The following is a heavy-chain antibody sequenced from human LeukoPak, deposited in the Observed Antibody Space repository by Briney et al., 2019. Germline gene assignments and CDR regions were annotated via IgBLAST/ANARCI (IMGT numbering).Heavy chain of an antibody. CDR3: VRSGYDILTGYFETPYYYYYMDV. CDR1: GYTFTSYD. D-gene: IGHD3-9*01. V-gene: IGHV1-8*01. CDR2: MNPNSGNT. J-gene: IGHJ6*03. Sequence: ASVKVSCKASGYTFTSYDMHWVRQATGQGLEWMGWMNPNSGNTGHAQKFQGRVTMTRNTSISTAYMELSRLRSDDTAVYYCVRSGYDILTGYFETPYYYYYMDVWGKGTTVTISS.